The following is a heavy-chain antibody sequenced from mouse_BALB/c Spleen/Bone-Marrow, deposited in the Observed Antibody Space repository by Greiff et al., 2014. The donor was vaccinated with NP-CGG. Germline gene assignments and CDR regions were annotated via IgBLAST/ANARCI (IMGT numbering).Heavy chain of an antibody. J-gene: IGHJ2*01. V-gene: IGHV14-3*02. CDR3: ARSDY. Sequence: EVKLQESGAELVKPGASVKLSCTASGFNIKDTYMHWVKQRPEQGLEWIGRIDPANGYTKYDPKFQGKATITADTSSNTAFLQHSSLTSEDTAVYYCARSDYWGQGTTLTVSS. CDR2: IDPANGYT. CDR1: GFNIKDTY.